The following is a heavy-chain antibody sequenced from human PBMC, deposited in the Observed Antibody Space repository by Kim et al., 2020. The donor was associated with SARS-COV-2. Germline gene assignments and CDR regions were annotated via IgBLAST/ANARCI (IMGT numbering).Heavy chain of an antibody. Sequence: ASVKVSCKASGYTFTSYDIHWVRQAPGQGLEWMGWMNPNSGDTNYAQKFQGRVTMTRDTSISTAYMELSRLRSDDTAVYYCASRVNRVAATEYYGMDVWGQGTTVTVSS. CDR1: GYTFTSYD. V-gene: IGHV1-2*02. CDR3: ASRVNRVAATEYYGMDV. D-gene: IGHD2-15*01. J-gene: IGHJ6*02. CDR2: MNPNSGDT.